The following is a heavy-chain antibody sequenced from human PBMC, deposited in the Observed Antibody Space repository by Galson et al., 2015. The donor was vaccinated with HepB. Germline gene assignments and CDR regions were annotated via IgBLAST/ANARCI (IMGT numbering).Heavy chain of an antibody. V-gene: IGHV3-33*08. Sequence: SLRLSCAASGFTFSSYGMHWVRQAPGKGLEWVAVIWYDGSNKYYADSVKGRFTISRDNSKNTLYLQMNSLRAEDTAVYYCARDRKVARYSYGYLRGAPLYGMDVWGQGTTVTVSS. J-gene: IGHJ6*02. D-gene: IGHD5-18*01. CDR2: IWYDGSNK. CDR1: GFTFSSYG. CDR3: ARDRKVARYSYGYLRGAPLYGMDV.